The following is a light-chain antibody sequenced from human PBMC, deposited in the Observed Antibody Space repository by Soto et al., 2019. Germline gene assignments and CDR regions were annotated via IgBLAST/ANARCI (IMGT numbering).Light chain of an antibody. Sequence: QTMVTQPPSASGTPGQRVTISCSGSSSNIGSNYVYWYQQLPGTAPKLLIYRNNQRPSGVPDRFSGSKSGTSASLAISGLRSEDEADYYCAAWDDSLSGHVVFGGGTKLTVL. CDR3: AAWDDSLSGHVV. CDR1: SSNIGSNY. J-gene: IGLJ2*01. CDR2: RNN. V-gene: IGLV1-47*01.